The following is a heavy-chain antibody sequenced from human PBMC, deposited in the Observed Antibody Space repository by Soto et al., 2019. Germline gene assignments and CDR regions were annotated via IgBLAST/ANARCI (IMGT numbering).Heavy chain of an antibody. V-gene: IGHV1-69*13. CDR1: GGTFSSYA. CDR3: ASTKNWTHYYYGMDV. J-gene: IGHJ6*02. D-gene: IGHD1-1*01. CDR2: IIPIFGTA. Sequence: SVKVSCKASGGTFSSYATSWVRQAPGQGLEWMGGIIPIFGTANYAQKFQGRVTITADESTSTAYMELSSLRSEDTAVYYCASTKNWTHYYYGMDVWGQGTTVTLSS.